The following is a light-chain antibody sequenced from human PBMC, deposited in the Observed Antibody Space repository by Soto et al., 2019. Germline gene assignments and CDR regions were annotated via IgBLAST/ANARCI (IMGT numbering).Light chain of an antibody. CDR3: HQYDTIVQT. CDR2: DAS. J-gene: IGKJ1*01. Sequence: ELVMTQSPSTLSVSPGERATLSCRASQSVRNSLLAWYQQKPGQPPRLLIYDASTRATATPERFSGSGSGTDFTLTISRLEPEDFAVYYCHQYDTIVQTFGQGTKVDIK. V-gene: IGKV3-20*01. CDR1: QSVRNSL.